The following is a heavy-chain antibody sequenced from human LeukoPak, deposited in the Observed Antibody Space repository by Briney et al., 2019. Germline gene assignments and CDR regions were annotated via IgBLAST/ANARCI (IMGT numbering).Heavy chain of an antibody. CDR2: INHSGST. V-gene: IGHV4-34*01. J-gene: IGHJ4*02. Sequence: SETLSLTCAVYGGSFSDYYWSWIRQPPGKGLEWIGGINHSGSTNYNPSLKSRVTISVDTSKNQFSLKLSSVTAADTAVYYCACSWAYSGSYYGYWGQGTLVTVSS. CDR3: ACSWAYSGSYYGY. CDR1: GGSFSDYY. D-gene: IGHD1-26*01.